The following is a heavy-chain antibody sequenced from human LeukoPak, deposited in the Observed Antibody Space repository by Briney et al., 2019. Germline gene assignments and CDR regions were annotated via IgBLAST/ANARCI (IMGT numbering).Heavy chain of an antibody. D-gene: IGHD3-22*01. CDR3: AANLPYYYDSSGYYFDY. Sequence: ASVKVSCKASGYTFTSYYMHWVRQAPGQGLEWMGIINPSGGSTSYAQKFQGRVTMTRDTSTSTVYMELSSLRSEDTAVYYCAANLPYYYDSSGYYFDYWGQGTLVTVSS. V-gene: IGHV1-46*01. J-gene: IGHJ4*02. CDR2: INPSGGST. CDR1: GYTFTSYY.